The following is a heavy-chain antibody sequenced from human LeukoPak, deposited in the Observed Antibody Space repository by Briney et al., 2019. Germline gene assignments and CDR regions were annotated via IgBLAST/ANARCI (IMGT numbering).Heavy chain of an antibody. CDR3: ARAVDIVVVPAATTALYFDY. CDR1: GGSFSGYY. D-gene: IGHD2-2*01. V-gene: IGHV4-34*01. Sequence: SETLSLTCAVYGGSFSGYYWSWIRQPPGKGLEWIGEINHSGSTNYNPSLKSRVTISVDTSKNQFSLKLSSVTAADTAVYYCARAVDIVVVPAATTALYFDYWGQATLVTVSS. J-gene: IGHJ4*02. CDR2: INHSGST.